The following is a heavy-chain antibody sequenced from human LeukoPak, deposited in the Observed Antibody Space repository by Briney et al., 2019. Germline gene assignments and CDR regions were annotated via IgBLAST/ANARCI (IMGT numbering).Heavy chain of an antibody. J-gene: IGHJ4*02. D-gene: IGHD5-24*01. CDR3: ARGEPLRGWLQSDK. V-gene: IGHV4-39*07. CDR2: IYYSGST. CDR1: SGSISSSSYY. Sequence: SETLSLTCTVSSGSISSSSYYWGWIRQPPGKGLEWIGSIYYSGSTYYNPSLKSRVTISVDTSKNQFSLSLNSVSAADTAVYYCARGEPLRGWLQSDKWGQGALVIVSS.